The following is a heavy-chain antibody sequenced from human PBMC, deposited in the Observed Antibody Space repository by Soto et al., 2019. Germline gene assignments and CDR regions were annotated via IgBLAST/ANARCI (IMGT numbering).Heavy chain of an antibody. V-gene: IGHV4-30-4*01. CDR2: IYYSGST. D-gene: IGHD2-21*01. CDR1: GGSISSGDYY. CDR3: ARGRPVVLDP. Sequence: QVQLQESGPGLVKPSQTLSLTCTVSGGSISSGDYYWSWIRQPPGKGLEWIGYIYYSGSTHYNPSPTGXVXLXXHTSKNQFSLKLSSVTAADTAVYYCARGRPVVLDPWGQGTLVTVSS. J-gene: IGHJ5*02.